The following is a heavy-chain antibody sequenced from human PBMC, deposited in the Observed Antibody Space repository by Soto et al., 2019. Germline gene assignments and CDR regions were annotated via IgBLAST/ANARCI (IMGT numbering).Heavy chain of an antibody. D-gene: IGHD3-10*01. V-gene: IGHV4-31*03. J-gene: IGHJ5*02. CDR2: IYYSGST. Sequence: QVQLQESGPGLVKPSQTLSLTCTVSGGSISSGGYYWSWIRQHPGKGLEWIGYIYYSGSTYYNPSLKSRVTISVDTSKHQFSLKLSSVTAADTAVYYCARDRFGSGSKYNWFDPWGQGTLVTVSS. CDR1: GGSISSGGYY. CDR3: ARDRFGSGSKYNWFDP.